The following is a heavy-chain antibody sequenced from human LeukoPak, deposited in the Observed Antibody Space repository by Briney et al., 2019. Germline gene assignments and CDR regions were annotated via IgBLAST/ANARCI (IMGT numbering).Heavy chain of an antibody. Sequence: PGRSLRLSCAASGFTFSNYAMHWVRQAPGKGLEWVAFMSFGGSDKYYADSVKGRFTISRDNSKNTPYLQMNSLRFEDTAVYYCARDQPGTYTLSSTWGQGTLVTVSS. CDR2: MSFGGSDK. CDR3: ARDQPGTYTLSST. CDR1: GFTFSNYA. V-gene: IGHV3-30-3*01. J-gene: IGHJ5*02. D-gene: IGHD6-19*01.